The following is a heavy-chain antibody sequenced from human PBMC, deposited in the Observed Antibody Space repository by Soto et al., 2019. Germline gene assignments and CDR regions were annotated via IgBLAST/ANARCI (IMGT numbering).Heavy chain of an antibody. CDR2: ICYSGST. D-gene: IGHD6-19*01. J-gene: IGHJ4*02. CDR3: AMEDSGLFDY. V-gene: IGHV4-30-4*01. CDR1: GDSISSADYC. Sequence: PSETLSLTCTVSGDSISSADYCWSWIRQPPGKGLEWIGYICYSGSTYYNPSLKSRTTMSVDTSKKQFSLTLTSVTATDTAVYYCAMEDSGLFDYWGQGSLVTVSS.